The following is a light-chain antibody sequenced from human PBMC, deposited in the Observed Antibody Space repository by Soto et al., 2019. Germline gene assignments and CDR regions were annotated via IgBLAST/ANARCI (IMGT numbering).Light chain of an antibody. CDR3: QQHGTSPYT. J-gene: IGKJ2*01. CDR2: GAS. V-gene: IGKV3-20*01. Sequence: PGERATLSCWASQSLRSSYLARYQRKPGQAPRLLMFGASRRATGIPDRFNGSGSGTDFILTISRLEPEDVAVYYCQQHGTSPYTFGQGTVLEIK. CDR1: QSLRSSY.